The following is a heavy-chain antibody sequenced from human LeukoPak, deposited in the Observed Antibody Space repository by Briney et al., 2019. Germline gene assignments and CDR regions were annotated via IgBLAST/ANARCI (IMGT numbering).Heavy chain of an antibody. V-gene: IGHV3-23*01. CDR3: AKGAQQLVYWVDY. Sequence: HSGGSLRLSCAASGFTFSSYAMSWVRQAPGKGLEWVSVISGSGGSTYYADSVKGRFTISRDNSKNTLYLQMNSLRAEDTAVYYCAKGAQQLVYWVDYWGQGTLVTVSS. CDR1: GFTFSSYA. J-gene: IGHJ4*02. D-gene: IGHD6-13*01. CDR2: ISGSGGST.